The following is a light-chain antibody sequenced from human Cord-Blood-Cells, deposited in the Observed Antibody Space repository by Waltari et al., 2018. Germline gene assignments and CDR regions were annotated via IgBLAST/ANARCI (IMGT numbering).Light chain of an antibody. Sequence: DIKMPQSPSTLSAAVGDRVTITCRASQSISSWLAWYQQKPGKAPKLLIYKASSLESGVPSRFSGSGSGTEFTLTISSLQPDDFATYYCQQYNSYSRTFGQGTKVEIK. CDR1: QSISSW. CDR3: QQYNSYSRT. V-gene: IGKV1-5*03. J-gene: IGKJ1*01. CDR2: KAS.